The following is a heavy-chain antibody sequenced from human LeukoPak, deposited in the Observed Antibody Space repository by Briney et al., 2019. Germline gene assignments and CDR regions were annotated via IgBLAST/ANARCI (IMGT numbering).Heavy chain of an antibody. CDR2: FYHGGST. V-gene: IGHV4-38-2*02. D-gene: IGHD3-3*01. Sequence: PSETLSLTCTVSGYSISTGYYWDWIRQPPGKGLEWIGTFYHGGSTYYNPSLKSRVTISVDTSKNQFSLKLTSVTAADTAVYFCARGAEYYAIWRGYAGYSDYWGQGISVTVSS. J-gene: IGHJ4*02. CDR1: GYSISTGYY. CDR3: ARGAEYYAIWRGYAGYSDY.